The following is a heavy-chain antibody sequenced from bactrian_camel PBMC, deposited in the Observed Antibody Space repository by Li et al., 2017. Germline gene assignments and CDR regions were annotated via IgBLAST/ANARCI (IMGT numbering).Heavy chain of an antibody. V-gene: IGHV3S53*01. Sequence: HVQLVESGGGSVQAGGSLRLSCAVSGYTHCMGRFRQAPGKGLEWVTTINSGAITNYADSVMGRFTTSKDNALNIVYLQLNSLKPEDTAMYYCAADFRFGDTRRCHSDYWGQGTQVTVS. CDR3: AADFRFGDTRRCHSDY. CDR1: GYTHC. J-gene: IGHJ4*01. CDR2: INSGAIT. D-gene: IGHD3*01.